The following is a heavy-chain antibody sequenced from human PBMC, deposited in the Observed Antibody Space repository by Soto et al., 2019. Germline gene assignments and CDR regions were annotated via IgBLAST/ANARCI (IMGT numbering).Heavy chain of an antibody. V-gene: IGHV1-18*01. Sequence: GASVKVSCKASGYTFTSYGISWVRQAPGQGLEWMGWISAYNGNTNYAQKLQGRVTMTTDTSTSTAYMELRSLRSDDTAVYYCARDGEVAVARRRADYWGQGTLVTVSS. J-gene: IGHJ4*02. D-gene: IGHD6-19*01. CDR2: ISAYNGNT. CDR1: GYTFTSYG. CDR3: ARDGEVAVARRRADY.